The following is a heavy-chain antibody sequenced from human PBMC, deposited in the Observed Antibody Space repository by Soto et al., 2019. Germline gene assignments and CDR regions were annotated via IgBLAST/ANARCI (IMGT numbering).Heavy chain of an antibody. Sequence: PSETLSLTCAVSGGSISSSNWWSWVRQPPGKGLEWIGEIYHSGSTNYNPSLKSRVTISVDKSKNQFSLKLSSVTAADTAVYYCARVKASGVNFECWGQGALVTVAS. D-gene: IGHD3-10*01. V-gene: IGHV4-4*02. CDR1: GGSISSSNW. CDR3: ARVKASGVNFEC. CDR2: IYHSGST. J-gene: IGHJ4*02.